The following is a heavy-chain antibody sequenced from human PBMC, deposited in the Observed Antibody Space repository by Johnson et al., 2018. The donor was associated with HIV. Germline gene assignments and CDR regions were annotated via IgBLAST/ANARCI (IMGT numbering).Heavy chain of an antibody. Sequence: VQLVETGGGLVQPGGSLRLSCAASGFTFTSYWIHWVRQAPGKGLVWVSGIYSGGSTYYADSVKGRFTISRDNSKNTLYLHMKSLRVEDTALYYCAGVPGSRAGDAFDGWGTGTMVTVSS. CDR1: GFTFTSYW. D-gene: IGHD1-1*01. CDR2: IYSGGST. V-gene: IGHV3-66*01. J-gene: IGHJ3*01. CDR3: AGVPGSRAGDAFDG.